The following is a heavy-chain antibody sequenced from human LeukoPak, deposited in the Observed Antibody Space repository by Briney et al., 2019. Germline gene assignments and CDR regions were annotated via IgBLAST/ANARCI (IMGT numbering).Heavy chain of an antibody. V-gene: IGHV5-51*01. CDR2: IYPADSDT. J-gene: IGHJ4*02. CDR3: ARQDGIALYYFDY. Sequence: GASLKISCKGSGSSFTPYWIASVRQLPGKGLEWMGIIYPADSDTRYSPSFQGQVTISADKSISTAYLQWSSLKASDTAMYYCARQDGIALYYFDYWGQRTLVTVSS. CDR1: GSSFTPYW. D-gene: IGHD1-14*01.